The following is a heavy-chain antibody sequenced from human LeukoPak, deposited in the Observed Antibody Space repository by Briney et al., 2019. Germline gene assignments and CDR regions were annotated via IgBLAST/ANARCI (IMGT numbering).Heavy chain of an antibody. CDR1: GYTFTGYY. D-gene: IGHD5-18*01. V-gene: IGHV1-2*02. Sequence: ASVKVSCKASGYTFTGYYKHWVRQAPGQGLEWMGWINPNSGGTNYAQKFQGRVTMTRDTSISTAYMELSRLRSDDTAVYYCARDRSGTAMVYRWSYWGQGTLVTVSS. J-gene: IGHJ4*02. CDR2: INPNSGGT. CDR3: ARDRSGTAMVYRWSY.